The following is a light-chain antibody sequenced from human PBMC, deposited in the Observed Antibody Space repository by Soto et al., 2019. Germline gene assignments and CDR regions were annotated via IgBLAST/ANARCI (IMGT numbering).Light chain of an antibody. CDR1: QSFRGL. Sequence: EVALTQSPVTLSLSPWERATISCRASQSFRGLLAWYQQKPGQAPRLLIYDAYNRATGIPPRFSGSGSGTDCTLTISSLEPEDAAVYYCQQRHMWPITFGQGTRLEI. J-gene: IGKJ5*01. CDR2: DAY. V-gene: IGKV3-11*01. CDR3: QQRHMWPIT.